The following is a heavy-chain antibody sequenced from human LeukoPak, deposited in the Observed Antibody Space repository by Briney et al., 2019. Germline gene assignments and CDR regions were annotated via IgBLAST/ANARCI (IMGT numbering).Heavy chain of an antibody. J-gene: IGHJ5*02. V-gene: IGHV1-18*01. D-gene: IGHD3-22*01. CDR2: ISAYNGNT. CDR3: ARAGKTYYYGTSVYYH. CDR1: GYTFTSYG. Sequence: ASVKVSCKASGYTFTSYGISWVRQAPGQGLEWMGWISAYNGNTNYAQKLQGRVTMTTDTSTNTAYMDLRSLRSDDTAVYYRARAGKTYYYGTSVYYHWGQGTLVTVSS.